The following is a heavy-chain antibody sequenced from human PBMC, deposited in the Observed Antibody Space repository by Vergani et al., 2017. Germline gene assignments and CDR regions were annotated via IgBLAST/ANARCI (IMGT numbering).Heavy chain of an antibody. CDR2: ISGSGGST. Sequence: VQLVESGGGVVQPGRSLRLSCAASGFTLSGYAMHWVRQAPGKGLEWVSAISGSGGSTYYADSVKGRFTISRDNSRNTLYLQMNSLRAEDTAVYYCAKRTTVTAPFDYWGQGTLVTVSS. D-gene: IGHD4-17*01. V-gene: IGHV3-23*04. CDR3: AKRTTVTAPFDY. CDR1: GFTLSGYA. J-gene: IGHJ4*02.